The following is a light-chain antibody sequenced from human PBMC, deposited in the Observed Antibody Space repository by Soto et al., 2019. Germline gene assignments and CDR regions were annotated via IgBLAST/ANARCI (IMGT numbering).Light chain of an antibody. CDR1: QSISSW. Sequence: DIQMTQSPSTLSASVGDRVTITCRASQSISSWLAWYQQKPGKAPKLLIYKASSLESGVTSRFSGSGSGTEFTLTISSLQPDDFATYYCQQYNSNLRTFGQGTKLEIK. J-gene: IGKJ2*01. CDR2: KAS. V-gene: IGKV1-5*03. CDR3: QQYNSNLRT.